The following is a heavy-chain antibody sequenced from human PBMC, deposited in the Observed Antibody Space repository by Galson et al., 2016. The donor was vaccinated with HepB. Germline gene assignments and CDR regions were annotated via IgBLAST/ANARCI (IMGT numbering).Heavy chain of an antibody. CDR1: GFTFGDYA. CDR3: ARSGGTYSSSSYYFDS. CDR2: ISNAGSYR. Sequence: SLRLSCAASGFTFGDYAMHWVRQAPGKGLEWVSSISNAGSYRHYTDSVKGRFTISRDNDKHSLYLQMNSLRAEDTAVYYCARSGGTYSSSSYYFDSWGQGTLVAVSS. D-gene: IGHD6-6*01. J-gene: IGHJ4*02. V-gene: IGHV3-21*01.